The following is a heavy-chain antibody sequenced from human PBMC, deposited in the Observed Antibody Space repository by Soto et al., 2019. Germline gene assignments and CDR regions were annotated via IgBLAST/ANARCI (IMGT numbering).Heavy chain of an antibody. D-gene: IGHD3-10*01. CDR1: GGTFSSYA. CDR3: AMDYYGSGSYYGGNDY. Sequence: SVKVSCKASGGTFSSYAISWVRQAPGQGLEWMGGIIPIFGTANYAQKFQGRVTITADESTSTAYMELSSLRSEDTAVYYCAMDYYGSGSYYGGNDYWGQGTLVTVSS. V-gene: IGHV1-69*13. CDR2: IIPIFGTA. J-gene: IGHJ4*02.